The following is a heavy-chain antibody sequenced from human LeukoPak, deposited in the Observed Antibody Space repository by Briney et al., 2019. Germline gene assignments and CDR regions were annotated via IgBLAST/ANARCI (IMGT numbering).Heavy chain of an antibody. Sequence: GGSLRLSCAASGFTFSSYAMSWVRQAPGKGLEWVSAISGSGGSTYYADSVKGRFTISRDNSKNTRYLQMNSLRAEDTAVYYCAKFGSIAARLTCFDYWGQGTLVTVSS. D-gene: IGHD6-6*01. CDR2: ISGSGGST. V-gene: IGHV3-23*01. CDR1: GFTFSSYA. J-gene: IGHJ4*02. CDR3: AKFGSIAARLTCFDY.